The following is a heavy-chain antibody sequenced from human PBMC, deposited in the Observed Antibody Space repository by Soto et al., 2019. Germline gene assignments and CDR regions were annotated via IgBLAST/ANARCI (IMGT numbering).Heavy chain of an antibody. Sequence: QVQLQEPGPRLVEPSHTLSLTCTVSGASISNGYYSWSWIRQSPGTGLEWIGHIHSGGTTYSNPSLKSRLTISVDMSKNQFSLNLSFLTAADTALYYCARGPSGDKVDYWGQGTLVTVSS. V-gene: IGHV4-30-4*01. CDR1: GASISNGYYS. J-gene: IGHJ4*02. CDR3: ARGPSGDKVDY. D-gene: IGHD1-26*01. CDR2: IHSGGTT.